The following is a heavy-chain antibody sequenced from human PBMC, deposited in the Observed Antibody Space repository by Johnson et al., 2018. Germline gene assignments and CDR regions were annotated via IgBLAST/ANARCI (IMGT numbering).Heavy chain of an antibody. CDR1: GFTFSSYW. J-gene: IGHJ3*01. Sequence: VQLVQSGGGLVQPRGSLRLSCAASGFTFSSYWMSWVRQAPGKGLEWVANIKQEGSEKYYADSVKGRFTISRDNSKNTLYLQLNSLRSEDTAFYYCARGDAFDLWGQGTMVTVSS. CDR3: ARGDAFDL. CDR2: IKQEGSEK. V-gene: IGHV3-7*01.